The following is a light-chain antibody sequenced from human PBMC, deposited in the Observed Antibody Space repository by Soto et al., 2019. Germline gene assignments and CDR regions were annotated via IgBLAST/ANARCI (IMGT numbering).Light chain of an antibody. J-gene: IGKJ1*01. Sequence: DIQMTQSPSTLSGSVGARVTITCRASQTISSWLAWYQQKPGKAPKLLIYKASTLETGVPSRFSGSGSRTECTLTISSLQPDDVATYYCQHYASFSGTLVQGTKVDIK. V-gene: IGKV1-5*03. CDR3: QHYASFSGT. CDR2: KAS. CDR1: QTISSW.